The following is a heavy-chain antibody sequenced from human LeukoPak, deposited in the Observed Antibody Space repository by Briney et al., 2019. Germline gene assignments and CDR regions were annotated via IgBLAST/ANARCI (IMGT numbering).Heavy chain of an antibody. D-gene: IGHD3-22*01. CDR1: GGSISSFF. Sequence: SETLSLTCTVSGGSISSFFWNWIRQPPGRGLGWIGYIYYSGSTNYNPSLKSRVTISVDTSKNQFSLKLSSVTAADTAVYYCARGESSGSNWFDPWGQGTLVTVSS. J-gene: IGHJ5*02. V-gene: IGHV4-59*01. CDR2: IYYSGST. CDR3: ARGESSGSNWFDP.